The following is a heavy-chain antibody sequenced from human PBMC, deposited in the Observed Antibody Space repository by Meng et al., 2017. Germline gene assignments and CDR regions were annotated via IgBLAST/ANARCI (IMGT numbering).Heavy chain of an antibody. Sequence: QLQESGPAIVQPSGTLSLTCAVSGGSIRSSNWGSWVRQPPGKGLAWIGEIYHSGSTNYNPSLKSRVTISVDKSKNQFSLKLSSVTAADTAVYYCASRATMVRGVPNWFDPWGQGTLVTVSS. CDR2: IYHSGST. D-gene: IGHD3-10*01. V-gene: IGHV4-4*02. J-gene: IGHJ5*02. CDR1: GGSIRSSNW. CDR3: ASRATMVRGVPNWFDP.